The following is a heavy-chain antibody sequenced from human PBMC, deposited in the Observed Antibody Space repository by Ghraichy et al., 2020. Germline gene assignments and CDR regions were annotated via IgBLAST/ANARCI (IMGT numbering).Heavy chain of an antibody. J-gene: IGHJ3*01. CDR3: ARHRGDGGDAFDV. Sequence: GSLNISCAASGFTLSRYDIHWVRQAPGKGLEWVALIWIDGTKKYYADSVQGRFTISRDNFNNTVHLQMNSLRVEDTAVFYCARHRGDGGDAFDVWGQGTLVTVSS. D-gene: IGHD3-10*01. CDR1: GFTLSRYD. V-gene: IGHV3-33*01. CDR2: IWIDGTKK.